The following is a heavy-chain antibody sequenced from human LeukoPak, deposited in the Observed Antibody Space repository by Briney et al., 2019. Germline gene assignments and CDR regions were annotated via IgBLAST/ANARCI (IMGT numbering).Heavy chain of an antibody. V-gene: IGHV3-21*01. CDR1: GFTFSSYS. J-gene: IGHJ6*03. D-gene: IGHD2-15*01. CDR2: ISSSSSYI. Sequence: GGSLRLSCAASGFTFSSYSMNWVRQAPGKGLEWVSSISSSSSYIYYADSVKGRFTISRDNAKNSLYLQMDSLRAEDTAVYYCARGHCSGGSCFLKRYYYYYMDVWGKGTTVTVSS. CDR3: ARGHCSGGSCFLKRYYYYYMDV.